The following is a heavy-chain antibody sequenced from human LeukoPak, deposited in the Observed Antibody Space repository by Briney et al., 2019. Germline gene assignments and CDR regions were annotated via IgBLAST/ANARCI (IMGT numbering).Heavy chain of an antibody. V-gene: IGHV4-34*01. J-gene: IGHJ4*02. Sequence: SETLSLTCAVYGGSFSGYYWSWIRQPPGKGLEWIGEINHSGSTNYNPSLKSRVTISVDTSKNQFSLKLSSVTAADTAVHYCARGLNRITIFGVVDYWGQGTLVTVSS. CDR2: INHSGST. CDR1: GGSFSGYY. D-gene: IGHD3-3*01. CDR3: ARGLNRITIFGVVDY.